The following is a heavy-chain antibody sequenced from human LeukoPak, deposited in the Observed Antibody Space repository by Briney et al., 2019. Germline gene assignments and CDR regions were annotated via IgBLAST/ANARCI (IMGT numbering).Heavy chain of an antibody. Sequence: GGSLRLSCAASGFTFSSYWMNWVRQAPGKGLVWVSRIASDGSSTTYADPVKGRFSISRDNAKNTLYLQMNSLRVEDTAVYCCARGRPHGNDYWGQGTLVTVSS. D-gene: IGHD4-23*01. CDR2: IASDGSST. J-gene: IGHJ4*02. CDR3: ARGRPHGNDY. V-gene: IGHV3-74*01. CDR1: GFTFSSYW.